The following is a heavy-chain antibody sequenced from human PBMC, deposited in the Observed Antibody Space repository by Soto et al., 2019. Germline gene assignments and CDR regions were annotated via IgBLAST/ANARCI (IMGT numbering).Heavy chain of an antibody. CDR1: GDIFTNFD. V-gene: IGHV1-8*01. CDR3: ARYIYGQGFKA. Sequence: QVQLVQPGAEVRKPGASVKVSCKASGDIFTNFDFNWVRQATGQGLEWIGWMRANSGDTGHDQKFQGRLSMTRDTSMSTAYMELSSLRAEDTAVYYGARYIYGQGFKAWGQGTLVFVSS. J-gene: IGHJ5*02. D-gene: IGHD3-3*02. CDR2: MRANSGDT.